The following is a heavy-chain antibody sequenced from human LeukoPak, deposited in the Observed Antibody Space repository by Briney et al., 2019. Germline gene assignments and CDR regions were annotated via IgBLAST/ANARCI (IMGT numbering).Heavy chain of an antibody. CDR3: ATHTISGVVTYAFHL. D-gene: IGHD3-3*01. V-gene: IGHV1-24*01. CDR2: FVPEIPEI. J-gene: IGHJ3*01. Sequence: GASVKVSCKLSGYTGVELSMHWVRQAPGKGLEWMGGFVPEIPEIVYARKFQGRVTMTEDTSTDTAYMELSSLTSEDTAVYYCATHTISGVVTYAFHLWGRGTLVTVSS. CDR1: GYTGVELS.